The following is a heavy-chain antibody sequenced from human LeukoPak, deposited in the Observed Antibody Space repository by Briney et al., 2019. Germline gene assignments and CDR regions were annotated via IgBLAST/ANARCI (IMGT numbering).Heavy chain of an antibody. D-gene: IGHD4-17*01. CDR1: GGSISSYY. V-gene: IGHV4-59*08. J-gene: IGHJ4*02. Sequence: SETLSLTCTVSGGSISSYYWSWIRQPPGKGLEWIGYIYYGGSTNYNPSLKSRVTISVDTSKNQFSLKLSSVTAADTAVYYCARHHYGDYGVFDYWGQGTLVTVSS. CDR3: ARHHYGDYGVFDY. CDR2: IYYGGST.